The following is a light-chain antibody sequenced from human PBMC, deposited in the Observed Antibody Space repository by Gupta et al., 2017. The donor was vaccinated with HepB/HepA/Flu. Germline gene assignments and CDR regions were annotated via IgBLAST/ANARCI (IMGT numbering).Light chain of an antibody. J-gene: IGKJ2*01. V-gene: IGKV1-5*03. CDR3: QQYNSYLYT. CDR2: KAS. Sequence: DIQMTQSPSTLSASVGDRVTITCRASQSISIWLAWYQQKPGKAPKLLIYKASSLESGVPSRFSGSGSGTEFTLTISSLQPEDFATYYCQQYNSYLYTFGQGTKVEIK. CDR1: QSISIW.